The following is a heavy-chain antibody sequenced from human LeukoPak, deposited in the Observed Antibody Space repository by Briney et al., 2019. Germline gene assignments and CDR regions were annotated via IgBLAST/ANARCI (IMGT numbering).Heavy chain of an antibody. CDR2: IYPADSGA. CDR1: GYSFTSYW. J-gene: IGHJ6*04. D-gene: IGHD6-13*01. V-gene: IGHV5-51*01. CDR3: ARTCKSSCHMDA. Sequence: GESLKTSCKGSGYSFTSYWIGWVRQMPGKGLEWMGIIYPADSGARYSPSFQGQVTISADKSINTAYLQWSSLKASDTAMYYCARTCKSSCHMDAWGKGTTVTVSS.